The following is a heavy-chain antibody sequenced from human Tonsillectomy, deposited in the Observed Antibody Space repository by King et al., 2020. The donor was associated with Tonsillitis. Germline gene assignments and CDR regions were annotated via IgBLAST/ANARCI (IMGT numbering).Heavy chain of an antibody. CDR3: AKDRTTAVVRGYFDY. CDR2: ISWNSGSK. D-gene: IGHD2-2*01. Sequence: EVQLVESGGGLVQPGRSLRLSCAASGFTFDDYAMHWVRQAPGKGLEWVSGISWNSGSKVYADSVKGRFTISRDNAKNSLYLQMNSLRAEDTAFYFCAKDRTTAVVRGYFDYWGQGTLVTVSS. J-gene: IGHJ4*02. CDR1: GFTFDDYA. V-gene: IGHV3-9*01.